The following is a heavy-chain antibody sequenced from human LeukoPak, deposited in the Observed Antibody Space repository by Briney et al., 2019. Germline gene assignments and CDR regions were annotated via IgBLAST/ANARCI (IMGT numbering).Heavy chain of an antibody. V-gene: IGHV4-59*01. J-gene: IGHJ3*02. CDR1: GGSISSYY. CDR3: ARQNSGGAFDI. Sequence: ASETLSLTCIVSGGSISSYYWSWIRQPPGKGLEWIGYLYYSGSTNYNPSLKSRVTISADTSKNQFSLKVTSVTAADTAVYYCARQNSGGAFDIWGQGTMVTVPS. D-gene: IGHD1-7*01. CDR2: LYYSGST.